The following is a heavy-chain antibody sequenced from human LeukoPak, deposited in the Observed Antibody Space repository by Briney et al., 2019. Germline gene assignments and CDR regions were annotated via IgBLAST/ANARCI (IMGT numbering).Heavy chain of an antibody. CDR3: AKSQEYYFDY. Sequence: PGKSLRLSCAASGFTFSSYGMHWVRQAPGKGLEWVAVISYDGSNKYYADSVKGRFTISRDNSKNTLYLQMNSLRAEDTAVYYCAKSQEYYFDYWGQGTLVTVSS. J-gene: IGHJ4*02. V-gene: IGHV3-30*18. D-gene: IGHD2/OR15-2a*01. CDR1: GFTFSSYG. CDR2: ISYDGSNK.